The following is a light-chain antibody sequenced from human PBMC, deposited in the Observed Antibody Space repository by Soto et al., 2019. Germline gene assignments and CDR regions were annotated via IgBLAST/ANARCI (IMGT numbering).Light chain of an antibody. J-gene: IGKJ4*01. V-gene: IGKV3-20*01. CDR2: DAS. CDR1: QSVGSNY. CDR3: QVYDRSPL. Sequence: EIVLTQSPDTLSLSPGERATLSCRASQSVGSNYLAWYQQKPGQAPRLLTYDASGRASGIPDRFTGSGSGTDFTLTISSLEPEDFGVYYCQVYDRSPLFGGGTKVDIK.